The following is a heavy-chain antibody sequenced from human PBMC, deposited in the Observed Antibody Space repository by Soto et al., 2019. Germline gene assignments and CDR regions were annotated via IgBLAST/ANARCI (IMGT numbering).Heavy chain of an antibody. V-gene: IGHV4-34*01. Sequence: SGTLSLTCAVYSGTFIGYDWSGIRQHPGKGLEWIGEINHSGSTNYNPSLKSRVTISVDTSKNQFSLKLSSVTAADTAVYYCARGLGYSGYYGMDVWGQGTTVTVSS. CDR2: INHSGST. D-gene: IGHD5-12*01. J-gene: IGHJ6*02. CDR3: ARGLGYSGYYGMDV. CDR1: SGTFIGYD.